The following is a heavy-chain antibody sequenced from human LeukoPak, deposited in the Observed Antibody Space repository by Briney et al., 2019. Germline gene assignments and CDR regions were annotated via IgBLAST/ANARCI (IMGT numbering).Heavy chain of an antibody. Sequence: SETLSLTCTVSGGSISSYYRSWIRQPPGKGLEWIGYIYYSGSTNYNPSLKSRVTISVDTSKNQFSLKLSSVTAADTAVYYCAGGPGLYYFDYWGQGTLVTVSS. CDR1: GGSISSYY. V-gene: IGHV4-59*08. J-gene: IGHJ4*02. CDR2: IYYSGST. D-gene: IGHD3-16*01. CDR3: AGGPGLYYFDY.